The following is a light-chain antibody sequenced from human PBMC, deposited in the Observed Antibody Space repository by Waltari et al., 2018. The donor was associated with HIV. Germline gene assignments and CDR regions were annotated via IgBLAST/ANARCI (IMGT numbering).Light chain of an antibody. Sequence: QSALTQPPSVSGAPGQRVTISCTGSSSHFGAGYHVHWYQQLPGTAPKLLIYGNSNRPSGVPDRFSGSKSGTSASLAITGLQAEDEADYYCQSYDSRLHVVFGGGTKLTVL. J-gene: IGLJ2*01. CDR3: QSYDSRLHVV. CDR2: GNS. V-gene: IGLV1-40*01. CDR1: SSHFGAGYH.